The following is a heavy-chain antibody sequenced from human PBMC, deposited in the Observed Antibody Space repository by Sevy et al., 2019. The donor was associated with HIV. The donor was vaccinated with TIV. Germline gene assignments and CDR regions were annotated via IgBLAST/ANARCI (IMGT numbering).Heavy chain of an antibody. CDR3: ARENKSVGEDY. Sequence: GGSLRLSCVVSGFTFSSYGIHWVRHTPGKGLEWVAVISYDGTNKYCADSVKGRFTISRDNSKNTLFLQMNSLRTEDTAVYYCARENKSVGEDYWGQGTLVTVSS. J-gene: IGHJ4*02. CDR1: GFTFSSYG. V-gene: IGHV3-30*03. D-gene: IGHD1-26*01. CDR2: ISYDGTNK.